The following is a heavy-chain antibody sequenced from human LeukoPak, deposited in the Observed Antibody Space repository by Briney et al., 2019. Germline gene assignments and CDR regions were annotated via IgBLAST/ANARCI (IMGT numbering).Heavy chain of an antibody. CDR1: WFSLSTTGMC. D-gene: IGHD3-22*01. CDR2: VAWGDDK. CDR3: ARMGLLTTSGSFHYFDY. V-gene: IGHV2-70*17. J-gene: IGHJ4*02. Sequence: SGPSLVKPTQTLTLTCTFSWFSLSTTGMCVNWIPQPPGKALEWLARVAWGDDKFSTTSLQTRLTISKGTSKKQVVLTMTDMDPEDTATYYCARMGLLTTSGSFHYFDYWGQGIQVTVSS.